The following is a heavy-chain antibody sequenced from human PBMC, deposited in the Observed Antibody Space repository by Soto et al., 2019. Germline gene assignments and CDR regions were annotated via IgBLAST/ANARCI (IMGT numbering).Heavy chain of an antibody. D-gene: IGHD6-6*01. V-gene: IGHV1-2*04. CDR2: INPNSGGT. J-gene: IGHJ4*02. CDR1: GYTFTGYY. Sequence: ASVKVSCKASGYTFTGYYMHWVRQAPGQGLEWMGWINPNSGGTNYVQKFQGWVTMTRDTSISTAYMELSRLRSDDTAVYYCAREVEYSSSSFDYWGQGTLVTVSS. CDR3: AREVEYSSSSFDY.